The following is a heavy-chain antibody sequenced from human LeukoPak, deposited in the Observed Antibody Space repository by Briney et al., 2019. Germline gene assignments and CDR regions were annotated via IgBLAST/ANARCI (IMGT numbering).Heavy chain of an antibody. Sequence: SQTLSLTCTVSGGSISSSDYYWSWIRQPPGKGLEWIGYIYYSGSTYYNPSLKSRVTISIDSSKKQFSLKLSSVTAADTAVYYCARERGGGYDYWGQGTLVTVSS. J-gene: IGHJ4*02. CDR3: ARERGGGYDY. D-gene: IGHD2-15*01. CDR2: IYYSGST. CDR1: GGSISSSDYY. V-gene: IGHV4-30-4*08.